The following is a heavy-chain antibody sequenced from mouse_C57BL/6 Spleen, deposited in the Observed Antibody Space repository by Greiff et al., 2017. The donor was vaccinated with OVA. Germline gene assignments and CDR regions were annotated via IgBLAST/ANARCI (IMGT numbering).Heavy chain of an antibody. CDR2: IDPEPGGT. CDR3: TRGLLRAWFAY. J-gene: IGHJ3*01. D-gene: IGHD1-1*01. CDR1: GYTFTDYE. Sequence: VQLQQSGAELVRPGASVTLSCKASGYTFTDYEMHWVKQTPVHGLEWIGAIDPEPGGTAYNQKFKGKAILTADKSSSTAYMELRSLTSEDSAVYYCTRGLLRAWFAYWGQGTLVTVSA. V-gene: IGHV1-15*01.